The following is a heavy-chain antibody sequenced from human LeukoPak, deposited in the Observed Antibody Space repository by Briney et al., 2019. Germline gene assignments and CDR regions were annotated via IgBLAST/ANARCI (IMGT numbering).Heavy chain of an antibody. CDR1: GGSISSYY. D-gene: IGHD3-16*01. J-gene: IGHJ6*03. CDR2: IYTSGST. CDR3: ARDYVWSRYYYYYYMDV. Sequence: PSETLSLTCTVSGGSISSYYWSWIRQPAGKGLEWIGRIYTSGSTNYNPSLKSRVTMSVDTSKNQFSLKLSSVTAADTAVYYCARDYVWSRYYYYYYMDVWGKGTTVTVSS. V-gene: IGHV4-4*07.